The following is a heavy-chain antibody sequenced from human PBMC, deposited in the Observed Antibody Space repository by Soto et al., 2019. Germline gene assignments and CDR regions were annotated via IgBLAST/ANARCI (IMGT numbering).Heavy chain of an antibody. D-gene: IGHD4-17*01. V-gene: IGHV1-18*01. CDR1: GYTFTSYG. CDR3: ARDPGYGDYEIDY. J-gene: IGHJ4*02. CDR2: ISAYNGNT. Sequence: QVQLVQSGAEVKKPGASVKVSCKASGYTFTSYGISWVRQAPGQGLEWMGWISAYNGNTNYAQKLQGRVTMTTDTSTSKAYMELRSLRSSDTAVDFCARDPGYGDYEIDYWGQGTLVTVSS.